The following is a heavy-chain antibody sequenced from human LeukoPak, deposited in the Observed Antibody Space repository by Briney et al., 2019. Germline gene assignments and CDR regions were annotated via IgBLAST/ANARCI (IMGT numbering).Heavy chain of an antibody. CDR1: GFTFYTIG. D-gene: IGHD2-21*01. V-gene: IGHV3-30*18. J-gene: IGHJ4*02. CDR2: ISFDGSNK. CDR3: AKDQKDHSAILDY. Sequence: PGGSLRLSCAASGFTFYTIGMHWVRQAPGKGLEWVAVISFDGSNKYYADSVKGRFTISRDNSKNTLYLQMNSLRAEDTAVYYCAKDQKDHSAILDYWGQGTLVTVSS.